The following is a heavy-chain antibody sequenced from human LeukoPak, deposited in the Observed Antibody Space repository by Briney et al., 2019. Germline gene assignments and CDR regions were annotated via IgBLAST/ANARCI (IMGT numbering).Heavy chain of an antibody. Sequence: ASVKVSCKASGYTFTDNYMHWVRLAPGQGLEWMGWINPNNGGTNYAKNFQGRVTMTRDTSISTTYMELSGLTSDDTAVYYCARGVGSGWYFDLWGRGTLVTVSS. CDR2: INPNNGGT. CDR1: GYTFTDNY. D-gene: IGHD3-10*01. J-gene: IGHJ2*01. CDR3: ARGVGSGWYFDL. V-gene: IGHV1-2*02.